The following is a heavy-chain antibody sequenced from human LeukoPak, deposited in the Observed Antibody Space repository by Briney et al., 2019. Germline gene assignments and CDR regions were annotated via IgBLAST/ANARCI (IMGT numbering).Heavy chain of an antibody. CDR3: ARSGITIFGVVISRQKNWFDP. J-gene: IGHJ5*02. D-gene: IGHD3-3*01. Sequence: GGSLRLSCAASGFTFSSYSMNWVRQAPGKGLEWVSYISGSSSTIYYADSVKGRFTISRDNAKNSLYLQMNSLRDEDTAVYYCARSGITIFGVVISRQKNWFDPWGQGTLVTVSS. CDR2: ISGSSSTI. CDR1: GFTFSSYS. V-gene: IGHV3-48*02.